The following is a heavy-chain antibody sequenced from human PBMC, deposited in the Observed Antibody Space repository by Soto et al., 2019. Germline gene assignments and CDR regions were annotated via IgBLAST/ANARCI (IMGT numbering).Heavy chain of an antibody. V-gene: IGHV4-4*02. D-gene: IGHD3-10*01. CDR3: ARSSGVSATNWFDA. CDR2: IYYSGST. J-gene: IGHJ5*02. CDR1: GGSISSINW. Sequence: PSETLSLTCGVSGGSISSINWWSWVRQTPGKGLEWIGEIYYSGSTNYSPSLTSRVTMSIDKSKNQFFLNLTSVTAADTAVYYCARSSGVSATNWFDAWGQGTLVTVSS.